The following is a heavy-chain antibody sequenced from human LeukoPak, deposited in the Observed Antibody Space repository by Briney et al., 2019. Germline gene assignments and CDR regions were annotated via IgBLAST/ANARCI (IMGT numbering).Heavy chain of an antibody. CDR1: SGSISSYY. J-gene: IGHJ4*02. CDR3: GRGGYSVIDY. Sequence: SETLSLTCTVSSGSISSYYWTWIRQPPGKGLEWIGYIFYTGSTNYNPSLKSRVTMSVDTSKNQFSLKLSSVTAADTAVYYCGRGGYSVIDYWGQGTLVTVSS. D-gene: IGHD5-18*01. CDR2: IFYTGST. V-gene: IGHV4-59*08.